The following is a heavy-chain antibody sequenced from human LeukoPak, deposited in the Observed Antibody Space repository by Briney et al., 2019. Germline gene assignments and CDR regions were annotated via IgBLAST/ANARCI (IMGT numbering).Heavy chain of an antibody. D-gene: IGHD2-2*01. CDR3: AKDAPVNIVVVPAANS. CDR1: GFTFSSYA. CDR2: ISGSGGST. V-gene: IGHV3-23*01. Sequence: GGSLRLSCAASGFTFSSYAMSWVRQAPGKGLERVSAISGSGGSTYYADSVEGRFTISRDNSKNTLYLQMNSLRAEDTAVYYCAKDAPVNIVVVPAANSWGQGTLVTVSS. J-gene: IGHJ4*02.